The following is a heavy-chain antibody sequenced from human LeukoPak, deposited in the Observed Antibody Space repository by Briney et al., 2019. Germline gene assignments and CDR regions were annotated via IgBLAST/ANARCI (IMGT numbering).Heavy chain of an antibody. V-gene: IGHV4-30-2*01. Sequence: SETLPLTCAVSGGSISSGGYSWSWIRQAPGKGLEWIGYIYHAGSTYYNPSLKSRVTLSVDRSKNQFSLKLRSVTAADTAVYHCARGGYSGYDFWFDPWGQGTLVTVPS. CDR2: IYHAGST. CDR3: ARGGYSGYDFWFDP. CDR1: GGSISSGGYS. J-gene: IGHJ5*02. D-gene: IGHD5-12*01.